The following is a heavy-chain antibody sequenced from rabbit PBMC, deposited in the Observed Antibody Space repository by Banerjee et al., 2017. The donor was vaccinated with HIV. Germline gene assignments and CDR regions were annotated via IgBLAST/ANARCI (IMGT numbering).Heavy chain of an antibody. CDR2: INTSSGNT. D-gene: IGHD1-1*01. V-gene: IGHV1S45*01. J-gene: IGHJ2*01. Sequence: QEQLEESGGGLVQPEGSLKLSCKASGFDFSSYGVSWVRQAPGKGLEWIACINTSSGNTVYATWAKGRFTISKTSSTTVTLQMTSLTAADTATYFCARGGVGSTGYTYAFDPWGPGTLVTVS. CDR1: GFDFSSYG. CDR3: ARGGVGSTGYTYAFDP.